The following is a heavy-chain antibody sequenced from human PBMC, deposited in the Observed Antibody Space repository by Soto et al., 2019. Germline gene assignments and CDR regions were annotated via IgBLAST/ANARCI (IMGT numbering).Heavy chain of an antibody. J-gene: IGHJ1*01. Sequence: GASVKVSCKASGYTFTGYYMHWVRQAPGQGLEWMGWINPNSGGTNYAQKFQGRVTIPLDTSKNQFSLKLSSVSAADTAVYYCARGVVGASTGFQHWGQGTLVTVSS. CDR3: ARGVVGASTGFQH. V-gene: IGHV1-2*02. CDR1: GYTFTGYY. D-gene: IGHD1-26*01. CDR2: INPNSGGT.